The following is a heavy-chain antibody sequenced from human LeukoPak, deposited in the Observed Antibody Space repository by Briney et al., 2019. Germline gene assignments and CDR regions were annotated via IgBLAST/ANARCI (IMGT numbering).Heavy chain of an antibody. V-gene: IGHV3-30-3*01. CDR2: ISYDGSNK. J-gene: IGHJ6*02. CDR3: ARDPTYYYDSSGRRYYYYGMDV. D-gene: IGHD3-22*01. Sequence: GGSLRLSCAASGFTFSSYAMHWVRQAPGKGLEWVAVISYDGSNKYYADSVKGRFTISRDNSKNTLYLQMNSLRAEDTAAYYCARDPTYYYDSSGRRYYYYGMDVWGQGTTVTVSS. CDR1: GFTFSSYA.